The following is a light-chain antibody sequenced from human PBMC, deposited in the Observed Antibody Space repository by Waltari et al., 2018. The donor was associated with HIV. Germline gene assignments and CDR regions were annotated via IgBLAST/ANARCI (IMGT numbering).Light chain of an antibody. CDR1: QSHIGEGHD. CDR3: QSSDIRLHGLWV. Sequence: QSLLTQPPSVSATPGQRTTISGPGNQSHIGEGHDVPVYRQPPGTAPRLLIFANSNRPSGVPDRISGSKSTASASLAITGLQAEDEGYYYCQSSDIRLHGLWVFGGGTKVTVL. V-gene: IGLV1-40*03. J-gene: IGLJ3*02. CDR2: ANS.